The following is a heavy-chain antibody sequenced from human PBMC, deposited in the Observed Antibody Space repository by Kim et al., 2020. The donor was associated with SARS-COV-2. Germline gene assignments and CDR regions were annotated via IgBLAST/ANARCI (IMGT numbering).Heavy chain of an antibody. CDR3: ARDIGIVVVVAATLDY. J-gene: IGHJ4*02. V-gene: IGHV1-18*01. Sequence: KLQDRVTMTTDTSTSTAYMELRSLRSDDTAVYYCARDIGIVVVVAATLDYWGQGTLVTVSS. D-gene: IGHD2-15*01.